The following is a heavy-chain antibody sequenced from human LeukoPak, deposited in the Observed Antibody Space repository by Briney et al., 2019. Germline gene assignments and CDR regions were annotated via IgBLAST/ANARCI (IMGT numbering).Heavy chain of an antibody. CDR2: MNPNSGNT. CDR3: ASERMGGFGAY. J-gene: IGHJ4*02. Sequence: ASVKVSCKASGGTFSSYAINWVRQATGQGLEWMGWMNPNSGNTGYAQKFQGRVTMTRNTSISTAYMELSSLRSEDTAVYYCASERMGGFGAYWGQGTLVTVSS. CDR1: GGTFSSYA. D-gene: IGHD3-16*01. V-gene: IGHV1-8*02.